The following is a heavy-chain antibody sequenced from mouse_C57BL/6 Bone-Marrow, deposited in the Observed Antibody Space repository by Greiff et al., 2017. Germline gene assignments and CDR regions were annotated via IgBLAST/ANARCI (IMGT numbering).Heavy chain of an antibody. D-gene: IGHD2-4*01. V-gene: IGHV1-55*01. CDR3: ARALYDYDGCDY. J-gene: IGHJ2*01. CDR2: IYPGSGST. Sequence: QVQLQPPGAELVKPGASVTMSCKASGYSFTSYWITWVKQRPGQGLEWIGDIYPGSGSTNYNEKFKGKATLTVEPSSSTAYMQLRRLTSEASAVYDWARALYDYDGCDYWGQGTTLTVSS. CDR1: GYSFTSYW.